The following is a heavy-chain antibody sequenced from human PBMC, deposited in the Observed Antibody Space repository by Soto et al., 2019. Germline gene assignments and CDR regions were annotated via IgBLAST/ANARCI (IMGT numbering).Heavy chain of an antibody. CDR1: GYTFTSYA. CDR2: INAGSGNT. D-gene: IGHD6-19*01. CDR3: ASGPAVAGTFDY. V-gene: IGHV1-3*01. Sequence: GASVKVSCKASGYTFTSYAMHWVRQAPGQRLEWMGWINAGSGNTKYSQKFQGRVTITRDTSASTAYMELSSLRSEDTAVYYCASGPAVAGTFDYWGQGTLVTVSS. J-gene: IGHJ4*02.